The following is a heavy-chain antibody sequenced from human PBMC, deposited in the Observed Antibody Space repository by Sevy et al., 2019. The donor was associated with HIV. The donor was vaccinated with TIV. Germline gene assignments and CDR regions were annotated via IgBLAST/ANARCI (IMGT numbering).Heavy chain of an antibody. J-gene: IGHJ3*02. CDR3: ARVEWELLQGSAFDI. CDR1: GFTFSSYS. CDR2: ISSSSSYI. D-gene: IGHD1-26*01. V-gene: IGHV3-21*01. Sequence: GGSLRLSCAASGFTFSSYSMNWVRQAPGKGLEWVSSISSSSSYIYYADSVKGRFTISRDNAKNSLYLQMNSLRAEGTAVYYCARVEWELLQGSAFDIWGQGTMVTVSS.